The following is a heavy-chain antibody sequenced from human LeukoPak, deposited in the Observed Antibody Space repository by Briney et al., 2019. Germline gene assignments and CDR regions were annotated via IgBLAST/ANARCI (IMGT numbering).Heavy chain of an antibody. D-gene: IGHD3-22*01. J-gene: IGHJ3*02. CDR1: GFTFSSYW. CDR2: INGDGRNI. V-gene: IGHV3-74*01. CDR3: AKGSGYYSRDAFDI. Sequence: GGSLRLSCVASGFTFSSYWMQWVRQDPRKGLVWVSRINGDGRNINYADSVRGRFTISRDNAKNTLYLQMNSLRAEDTAVYYCAKGSGYYSRDAFDIWGQGTMVTVSS.